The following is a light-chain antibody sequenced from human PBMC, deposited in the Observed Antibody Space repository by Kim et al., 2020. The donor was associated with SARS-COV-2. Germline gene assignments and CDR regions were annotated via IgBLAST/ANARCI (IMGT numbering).Light chain of an antibody. CDR3: QKCDSAPWT. CDR2: AAS. J-gene: IGKJ1*01. Sequence: ASVGYRVTITVRASQDISNYLAWFQLKPGKAPKLLIYAASALQPGVPSRFSGSGSGTDFTLTVTSLQPEDVATYYCQKCDSAPWTFGQGTKVDIK. CDR1: QDISNY. V-gene: IGKV1-27*01.